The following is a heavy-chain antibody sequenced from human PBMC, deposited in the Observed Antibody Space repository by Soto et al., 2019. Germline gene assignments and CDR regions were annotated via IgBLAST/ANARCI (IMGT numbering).Heavy chain of an antibody. J-gene: IGHJ6*02. CDR3: AKERAAAGLDIYFYGMDV. CDR2: IWNDGSHK. V-gene: IGHV3-30*02. CDR1: GFTFNNFA. Sequence: GGSLRLSCAASGFTFNNFAMHWVRQAAGKGLEWVAVIWNDGSHKNYADSVKDRFTISRDNSKNTLHLQLNSLRADDTAVYYCAKERAAAGLDIYFYGMDVWGQGTSVTVSS. D-gene: IGHD6-13*01.